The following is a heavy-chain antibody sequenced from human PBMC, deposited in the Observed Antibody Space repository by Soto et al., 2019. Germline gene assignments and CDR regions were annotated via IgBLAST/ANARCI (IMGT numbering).Heavy chain of an antibody. CDR1: GDSISNYY. CDR2: IYYSGST. D-gene: IGHD3-10*01. V-gene: IGHV4-59*01. J-gene: IGHJ6*02. Sequence: PSETLSLTCSVSGDSISNYYWSWIRQPPGKGLEWIGYIYYSGSTNYNPSLKSRVTMSVDTSKNQFSLKLTSVTAADTAVYYCARADYGSWSSYYYYHGMDVWGQGTTVTVSS. CDR3: ARADYGSWSSYYYYHGMDV.